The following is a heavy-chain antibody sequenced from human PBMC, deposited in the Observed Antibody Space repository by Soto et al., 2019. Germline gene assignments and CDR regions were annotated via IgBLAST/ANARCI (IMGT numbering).Heavy chain of an antibody. CDR1: GYTFTSYG. CDR2: ISAYNGNT. J-gene: IGHJ6*02. D-gene: IGHD3-3*01. V-gene: IGHV1-18*04. CDR3: ARDPYDFWSGYYTVSDYYGMDV. Sequence: QVQLVQSGAEVKKPGASVKVSWKASGYTFTSYGISWVRQAPGQGLEGMGWISAYNGNTNYAQKLQGRVTLTTDTSTSTAYMELRSLRSDDTAVYYCARDPYDFWSGYYTVSDYYGMDVWGQGTTVTVSS.